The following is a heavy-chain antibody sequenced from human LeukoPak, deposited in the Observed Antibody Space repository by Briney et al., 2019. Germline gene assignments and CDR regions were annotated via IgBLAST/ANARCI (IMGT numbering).Heavy chain of an antibody. J-gene: IGHJ4*02. CDR1: GFTFSSYS. V-gene: IGHV3-21*01. Sequence: PGESLRLSCAASGFTFSSYSMNWVRQAPGKGLEWVSSISSSSSYIHYADSVKGRFTISRDNAKNSLYLQMNSLRAEDTAVYYCARDVGYCSGGSCFQYYFDYWGQGALVTVSS. CDR3: ARDVGYCSGGSCFQYYFDY. CDR2: ISSSSSYI. D-gene: IGHD2-15*01.